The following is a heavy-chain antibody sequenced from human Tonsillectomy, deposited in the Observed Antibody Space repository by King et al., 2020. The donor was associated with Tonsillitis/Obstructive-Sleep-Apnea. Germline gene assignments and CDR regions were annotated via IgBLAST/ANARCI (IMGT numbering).Heavy chain of an antibody. V-gene: IGHV3-30*04. CDR2: ISYDGSNK. CDR3: ARDSITIFGVVITYYFDY. J-gene: IGHJ4*02. Sequence: VQLVESGGGVVQPGRSLRLSCAASGFTFSSYAMHWVRQAPGKGLEWVAVISYDGSNKYYADSVKGRFTISRDNSKNTLYLQMISLSAEDTAVYYCARDSITIFGVVITYYFDYWGQGTLVTVSS. CDR1: GFTFSSYA. D-gene: IGHD3-3*01.